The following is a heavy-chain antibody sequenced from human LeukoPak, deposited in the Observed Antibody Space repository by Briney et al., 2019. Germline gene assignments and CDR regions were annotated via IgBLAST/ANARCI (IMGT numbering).Heavy chain of an antibody. CDR1: GFTFISYW. D-gene: IGHD5-12*01. Sequence: GGSLRLSCAASGFTFISYWMHWVRQAPGKGLVWVSRINSDGSTTSYAASVKGRFTISRDTAKNTLYLQMTSLRAEDTAVYSCARDMVEATTRGIDYRGQGTLVTVSS. CDR3: ARDMVEATTRGIDY. CDR2: INSDGSTT. J-gene: IGHJ4*02. V-gene: IGHV3-74*01.